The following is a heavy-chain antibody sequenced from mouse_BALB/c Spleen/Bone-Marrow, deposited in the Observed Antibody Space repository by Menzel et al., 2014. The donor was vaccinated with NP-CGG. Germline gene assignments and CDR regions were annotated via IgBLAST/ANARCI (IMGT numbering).Heavy chain of an antibody. D-gene: IGHD2-5*01. J-gene: IGHJ2*01. CDR3: AKSSNYDEVDY. CDR1: GYAFTSYT. V-gene: IGHV1-4*01. Sequence: VQLQQSGAELARPGASVKMSCKASGYAFTSYTMHWVKQRPGQGLEWIGYINPSSGNTNYNQKFKDKASLTADKSSSTAYMQLSLLTSEDSAFYYCAKSSNYDEVDYWGQGTTLTVPS. CDR2: INPSSGNT.